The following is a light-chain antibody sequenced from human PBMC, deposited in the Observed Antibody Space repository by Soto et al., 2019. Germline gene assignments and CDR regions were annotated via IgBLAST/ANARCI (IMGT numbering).Light chain of an antibody. CDR2: AAS. V-gene: IGKV1-39*01. CDR3: QQGHSNPIT. CDR1: ETISTY. Sequence: DIQMTQSPSSLSASVGDRVTITFLTSETISTYVNWYQKKPGKAPKLLIYAASSLQSGVPSRFSGSGSGTDFTLTISSLQPEDFATYYCQQGHSNPITLGQGTRLEIK. J-gene: IGKJ5*01.